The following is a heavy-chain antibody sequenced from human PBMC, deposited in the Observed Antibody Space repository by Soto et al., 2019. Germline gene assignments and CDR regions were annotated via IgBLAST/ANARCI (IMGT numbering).Heavy chain of an antibody. D-gene: IGHD6-19*01. J-gene: IGHJ4*02. CDR1: GFTFSTYA. CDR2: ISGSGDST. Sequence: EVQLLESGGGLVQPGGSLRLSCAASGFTFSTYAMNWVRQAPGKGLEWVSSISGSGDSTYYADSVKGRFTVSRDNSKNTLYLQMNSLRAEDTAVFYCAKERSSGWSFDYWGQGTLVTVSS. V-gene: IGHV3-23*01. CDR3: AKERSSGWSFDY.